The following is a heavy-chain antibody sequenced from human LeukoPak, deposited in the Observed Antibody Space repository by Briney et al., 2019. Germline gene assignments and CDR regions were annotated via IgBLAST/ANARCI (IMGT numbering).Heavy chain of an antibody. Sequence: SQTLSLTCTVSGGSISSGSYYWSWIRQPAGKGLEWIGRIYTSGSTNYNPSLKSRVTISVDTSKNQFSLKLSSVTAADTAVYYCAREVWISRGSWFDPWGQGTLVTVSS. CDR3: AREVWISRGSWFDP. V-gene: IGHV4-61*02. D-gene: IGHD2-2*03. CDR1: GGSISSGSYY. J-gene: IGHJ5*02. CDR2: IYTSGST.